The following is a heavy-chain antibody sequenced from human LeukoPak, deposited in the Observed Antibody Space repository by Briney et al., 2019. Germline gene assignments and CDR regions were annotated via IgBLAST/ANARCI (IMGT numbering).Heavy chain of an antibody. J-gene: IGHJ5*02. V-gene: IGHV1-46*01. Sequence: ASVTVSCKASGYTFTSYDMHWVRQAPGQGLGWMGIINPSGGSTSYAQKFQGRVTMTRDMSLSTDYMELSSLRSEDTAVYYCARDNSVEDTAWWFDPWGQGTLVTVSS. CDR3: ARDNSVEDTAWWFDP. CDR2: INPSGGST. D-gene: IGHD4-23*01. CDR1: GYTFTSYD.